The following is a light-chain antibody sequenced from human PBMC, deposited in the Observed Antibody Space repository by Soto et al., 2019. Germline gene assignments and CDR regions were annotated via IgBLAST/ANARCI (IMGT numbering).Light chain of an antibody. CDR3: QQYNTWPRT. CDR2: GAS. CDR1: HSVDSN. J-gene: IGKJ4*01. V-gene: IGKV3D-15*01. Sequence: EIEMTQSPATLSVSPGGRATLSCRTSHSVDSNLAWYQQKPGQAPRLLIFGASTTAPGIPARFSGSGSGTDFTLTISSLQSEDFAVYYCQQYNTWPRTFGGGTKVDIK.